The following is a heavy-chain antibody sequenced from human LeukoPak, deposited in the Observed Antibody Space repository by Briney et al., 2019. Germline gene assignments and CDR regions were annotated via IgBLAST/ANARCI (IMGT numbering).Heavy chain of an antibody. Sequence: SETLSLTCTVSGGSISSGGYSWSWIRQHPGKGLEWIGYIYYSGSTYYNPSLKSRVTISVDTSKNQFSLKLSSVTAADTAVYYCARDSHRGYCSGGSCSYFDYWGQGTLVTVSS. CDR1: GGSISSGGYS. J-gene: IGHJ4*02. V-gene: IGHV4-31*03. D-gene: IGHD2-15*01. CDR3: ARDSHRGYCSGGSCSYFDY. CDR2: IYYSGST.